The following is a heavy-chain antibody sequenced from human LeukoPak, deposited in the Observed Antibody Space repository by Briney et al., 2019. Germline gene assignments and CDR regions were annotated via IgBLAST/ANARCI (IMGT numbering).Heavy chain of an antibody. CDR3: ARLLHDFWSGYGWFDP. V-gene: IGHV4-38-2*02. CDR2: IYHSGST. D-gene: IGHD3-3*01. J-gene: IGHJ5*02. CDR1: GYSISSGYY. Sequence: PSETLSLTCTVSGYSISSGYYWGWIRPPPGKGLEWIGSIYHSGSTYYNPSLKSRVTISVDTSKNQFSLKLSSVTAADTAVYYCARLLHDFWSGYGWFDPWGQGTLVTVSS.